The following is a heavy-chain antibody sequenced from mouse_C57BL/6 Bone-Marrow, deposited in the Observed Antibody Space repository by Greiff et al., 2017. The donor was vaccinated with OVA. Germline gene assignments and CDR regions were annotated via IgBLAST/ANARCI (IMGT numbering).Heavy chain of an antibody. Sequence: EVQVVESGGGLVQSGRSLRLSCATSGFTFSDFYMEWVRQAPGKGLEWIAASRNKANDYTTEYSASVKGRFIVSRDTSQSILYLQMNALRAEDTAIYYCAREVCDGDSFSHWGERTLCTVSA. D-gene: IGHD2-3*01. V-gene: IGHV7-1*01. CDR2: SRNKANDYTT. CDR1: GFTFSDFY. J-gene: IGHJ3*01. CDR3: AREVCDGDSFSH.